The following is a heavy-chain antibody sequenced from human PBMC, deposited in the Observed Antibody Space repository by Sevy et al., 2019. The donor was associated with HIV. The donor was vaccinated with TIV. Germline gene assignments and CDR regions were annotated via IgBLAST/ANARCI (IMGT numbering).Heavy chain of an antibody. CDR1: GGSISSYY. V-gene: IGHV4-59*01. CDR3: ARDGRLTDAFDI. CDR2: IYHSGST. J-gene: IGHJ3*02. Sequence: AENLSLTCTVSGGSISSYYWTWIRQSPGKGLEWIGYIYHSGSTTYNPSLKSRVTIPLDTSNKQFSLKLNSVTAADTAVYDCARDGRLTDAFDIWGQGTLVTVSS. D-gene: IGHD6-6*01.